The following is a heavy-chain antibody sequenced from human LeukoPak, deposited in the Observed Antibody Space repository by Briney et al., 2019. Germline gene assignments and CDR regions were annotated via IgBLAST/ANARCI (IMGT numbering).Heavy chain of an antibody. CDR1: GYTFTSYG. D-gene: IGHD2-2*01. CDR2: ISAYNGNT. J-gene: IGHJ6*02. CDR3: ARFEVPAAMWVYYYYGMDV. V-gene: IGHV1-18*01. Sequence: GASVKVSCKASGYTFTSYGISWVRQAPGQGLEWMGWISAYNGNTNYAQKLQGRVTMTTDTSTSTAYMELRSLRSDDTAVYYCARFEVPAAMWVYYYYGMDVWGQGTTVTVPS.